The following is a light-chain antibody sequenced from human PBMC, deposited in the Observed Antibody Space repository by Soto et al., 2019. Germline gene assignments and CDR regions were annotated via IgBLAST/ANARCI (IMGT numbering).Light chain of an antibody. V-gene: IGLV2-14*01. Sequence: QSALTQPASVSGSPGQSITISCTGTSSDVGAYNSVSWYQQHPGKAPKLMIYDVSNRPSGVSNRFSGSKSGTTASLTISGLQDEDEADYYCSSYTISSPYVFGTGTKVT. CDR3: SSYTISSPYV. J-gene: IGLJ1*01. CDR2: DVS. CDR1: SSDVGAYNS.